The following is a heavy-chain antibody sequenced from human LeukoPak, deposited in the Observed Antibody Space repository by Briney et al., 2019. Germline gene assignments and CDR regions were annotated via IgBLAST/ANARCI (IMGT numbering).Heavy chain of an antibody. J-gene: IGHJ6*02. D-gene: IGHD4/OR15-4a*01. V-gene: IGHV3-48*03. CDR1: GFTFSNYE. CDR2: ITSSGSVI. CDR3: ARVDADYPSYYYGMDV. Sequence: PGGSLRLSCAVSGFTFSNYEMNWVCQAPGKGLEWVAYITSSGSVIYYADSVKGRFTISRDNAKKSLYLQMNRLRVEETAVYYCARVDADYPSYYYGMDVWGQGTTVTVSS.